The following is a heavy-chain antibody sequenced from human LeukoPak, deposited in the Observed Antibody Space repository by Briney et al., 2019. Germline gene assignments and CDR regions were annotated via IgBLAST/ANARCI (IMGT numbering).Heavy chain of an antibody. CDR1: GFTFSSYA. CDR2: ISYDGSNK. V-gene: IGHV3-30*04. D-gene: IGHD3-16*01. CDR3: ARDKHEVWPYYYGMDV. Sequence: PGGSLRLSCAASGFTFSSYAMHWVRQAPGKGLEWVAVISYDGSNKYYADSVKGRFTISRDNSKNTLYLQMNSLRAEDTAVYYCARDKHEVWPYYYGMDVWGQGTTVTVSS. J-gene: IGHJ6*02.